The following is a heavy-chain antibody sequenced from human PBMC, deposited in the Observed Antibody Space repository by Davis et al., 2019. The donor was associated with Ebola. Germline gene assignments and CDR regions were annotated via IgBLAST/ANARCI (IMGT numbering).Heavy chain of an antibody. CDR1: GGSFSGYY. CDR2: INHSGST. D-gene: IGHD4-23*01. CDR3: ARRLRLRWYSYYYYGMDV. V-gene: IGHV4-34*01. J-gene: IGHJ6*02. Sequence: PSETLSLTCAVYGGSFSGYYWSWIRQPPGKGLEWIGEINHSGSTNYNPSLKSRVTISVDTSKNQFSLKLSSVTAADTAVYYCARRLRLRWYSYYYYGMDVWGQGTTVTVSS.